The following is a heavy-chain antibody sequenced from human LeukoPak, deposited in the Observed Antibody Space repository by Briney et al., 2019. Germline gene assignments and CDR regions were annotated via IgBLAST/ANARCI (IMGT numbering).Heavy chain of an antibody. CDR3: ARGSSGWYSLGAFDI. V-gene: IGHV4-39*07. CDR2: IYYSGST. Sequence: PSETLSLTCTVSGGSISSSSYYWGWIRQPPGKGLEWIGSIYYSGSTYYNPSLKSRVTISVDTSKNQFSLKLSSVTAADTAVYYCARGSSGWYSLGAFDIWGQGTMVTVSS. J-gene: IGHJ3*02. CDR1: GGSISSSSYY. D-gene: IGHD6-19*01.